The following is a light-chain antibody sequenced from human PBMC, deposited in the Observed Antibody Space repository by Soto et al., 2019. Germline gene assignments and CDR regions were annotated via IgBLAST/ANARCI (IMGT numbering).Light chain of an antibody. CDR3: AQYNNWPPVLT. J-gene: IGKJ4*01. V-gene: IGKV3-15*01. CDR2: GAS. Sequence: EIVMTQSPATLSVSPGERATLSCRASQSVSSNLAWYQQKPGQAPRLLIYGASTRATGIPDRFSGSGSGTEFTLTVRFLPSEDFAVYYCAQYNNWPPVLTFGGGTKVEIK. CDR1: QSVSSN.